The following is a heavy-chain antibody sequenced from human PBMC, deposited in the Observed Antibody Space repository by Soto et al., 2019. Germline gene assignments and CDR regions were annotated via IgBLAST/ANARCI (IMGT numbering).Heavy chain of an antibody. CDR3: ARSYYYDSSANYWYFDL. Sequence: GASVKVSCKASGGTFSSYAIGWVRQAPGQGLEWMGGIIPIFGTANYAQKFQGRVTITADESASTAYMELSSLRSEDTAVYYCARSYYYDSSANYWYFDLWGRGTLVTVSS. CDR2: IIPIFGTA. V-gene: IGHV1-69*13. CDR1: GGTFSSYA. D-gene: IGHD3-22*01. J-gene: IGHJ2*01.